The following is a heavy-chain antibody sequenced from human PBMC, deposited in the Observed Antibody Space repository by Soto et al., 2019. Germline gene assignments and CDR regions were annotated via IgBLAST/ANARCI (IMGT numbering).Heavy chain of an antibody. V-gene: IGHV4-34*01. CDR2: INHSGNT. CDR3: ERDITVAGTRRFDS. D-gene: IGHD6-19*01. Sequence: SETLSLTCAVYGGSFSGYYWSWIRQTPGKGLEWIGEINHSGNTNYKSSLKSRLTVSVDTSKNQFSLNLRSVTAADTAVFYCERDITVAGTRRFDSWGQGTLVTVSS. CDR1: GGSFSGYY. J-gene: IGHJ5*01.